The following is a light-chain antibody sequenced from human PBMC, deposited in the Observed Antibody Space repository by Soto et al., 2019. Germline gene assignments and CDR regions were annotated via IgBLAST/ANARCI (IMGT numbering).Light chain of an antibody. CDR2: DAS. CDR3: QQTSSIPYT. CDR1: QSISTY. J-gene: IGKJ2*01. V-gene: IGKV1-39*01. Sequence: DIQITQSPASLSASVGDRVTITCRASQSISTYFNWYQQKPGKAPELLIFDASTLERGVPSRFRGTGSGTDFTLTISSVQPEDFATYYCQQTSSIPYTFGQGNKVDIX.